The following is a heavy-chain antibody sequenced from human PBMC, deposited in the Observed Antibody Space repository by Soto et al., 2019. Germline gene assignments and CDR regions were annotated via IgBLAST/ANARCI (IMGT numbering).Heavy chain of an antibody. J-gene: IGHJ5*02. D-gene: IGHD3-3*01. V-gene: IGHV4-59*01. Sequence: SETLSLTCTVSGGSISSYYWSWIRQPPGKGLEWIGYIYYSGSTNYNPSLKSRVTISVDTSKNQFSLKLSSVTAADTAVYYCARVDDFWSGRNWFDPWGQGTLVTVPS. CDR2: IYYSGST. CDR1: GGSISSYY. CDR3: ARVDDFWSGRNWFDP.